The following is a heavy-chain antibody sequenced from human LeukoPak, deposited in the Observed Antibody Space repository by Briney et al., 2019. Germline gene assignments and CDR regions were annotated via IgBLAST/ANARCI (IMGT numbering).Heavy chain of an antibody. CDR1: GYSFTGYG. CDR2: ISTYNGNT. D-gene: IGHD1-1*01. CDR3: ARARDEDNNWYGLYFDY. Sequence: ASVKVSCKTSGYSFTGYGISWVRQAPGQGLEWMGWISTYNGNTNYGQNFQGRFTMTTDTSTTTAYMELRGLRSDDTAVYFCARARDEDNNWYGLYFDYWGQGTLVTVSS. J-gene: IGHJ4*02. V-gene: IGHV1-18*01.